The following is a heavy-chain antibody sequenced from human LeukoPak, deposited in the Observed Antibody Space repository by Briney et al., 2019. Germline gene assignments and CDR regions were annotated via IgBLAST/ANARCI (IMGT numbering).Heavy chain of an antibody. CDR1: GFTFSSHG. D-gene: IGHD3-16*01. CDR2: ISPSGGIT. CDR3: AKDDDWGRYKH. V-gene: IGHV3-23*01. J-gene: IGHJ1*01. Sequence: GGTLRLSCAASGFTFSSHGMSWVRQAPGKGLEWVSGISPSGGITYYTDSVKGRFTISRDNSKNTPSLQMNSLRAEDTAVYYCAKDDDWGRYKHWGQGTLVTVSS.